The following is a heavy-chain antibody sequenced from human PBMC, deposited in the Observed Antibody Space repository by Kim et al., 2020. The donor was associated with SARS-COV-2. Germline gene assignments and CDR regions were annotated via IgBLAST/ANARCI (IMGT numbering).Heavy chain of an antibody. CDR3: ARSSWSDYFYY. CDR2: ININTGNP. D-gene: IGHD6-13*01. J-gene: IGHJ4*02. CDR1: GYTFTSYT. V-gene: IGHV7-4-1*02. Sequence: ASVKVSCKASGYTFTSYTMNWVRQAPGQGLEWMGWININTGNPTYAQGFTGRFVFSLDTSVTTAYLQITSLKAEDTAVYYCARSSWSDYFYYWGQGTLVT.